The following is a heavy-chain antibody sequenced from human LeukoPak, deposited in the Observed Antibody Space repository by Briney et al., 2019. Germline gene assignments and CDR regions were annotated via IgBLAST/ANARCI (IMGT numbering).Heavy chain of an antibody. J-gene: IGHJ4*02. CDR2: ISGSGDNT. CDR1: GFTFSSHG. V-gene: IGHV3-23*01. CDR3: ALQGGDARIARFRGVVVHNFDY. Sequence: PGGSLRLSCAASGFTFSSHGMSWVRQAPGKGLEWVSTISGSGDNTYYADSVKGRFTISRDNSKNTLYLQMNSLRAEDTAVYYCALQGGDARIARFRGVVVHNFDYWGQGTLVTVSS. D-gene: IGHD3-10*01.